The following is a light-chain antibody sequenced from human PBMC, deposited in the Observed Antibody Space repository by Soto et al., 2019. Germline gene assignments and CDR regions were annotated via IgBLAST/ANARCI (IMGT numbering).Light chain of an antibody. V-gene: IGLV2-23*01. CDR3: CSFVVSSTVV. J-gene: IGLJ2*01. CDR1: SSDVGSYNL. CDR2: EGS. Sequence: QSVLTQPASVSGSPGQSITISCTGTSSDVGSYNLVSWYQQHPAKAPKLMIYEGSKRPSGVSNRFSGSKSGNTASLTISGLQTEDEADYYCCSFVVSSTVVFGGGTKLTVL.